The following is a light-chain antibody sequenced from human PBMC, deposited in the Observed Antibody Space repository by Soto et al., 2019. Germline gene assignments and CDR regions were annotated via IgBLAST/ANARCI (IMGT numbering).Light chain of an antibody. CDR3: SSFTTSSTFV. J-gene: IGLJ1*01. V-gene: IGLV2-14*01. CDR2: DVS. CDR1: SSDVGRFNF. Sequence: QSVLAQPASVSGSPGRSITISCTGTSSDVGRFNFVSWFQQHPGKAPKLLIYDVSNWPSGASDRFSGSKSGNTASLTISGLQAEDEADYYCSSFTTSSTFVFGTGTKVTVL.